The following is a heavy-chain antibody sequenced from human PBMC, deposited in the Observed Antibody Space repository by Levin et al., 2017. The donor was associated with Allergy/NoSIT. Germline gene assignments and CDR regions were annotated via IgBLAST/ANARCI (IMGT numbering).Heavy chain of an antibody. Sequence: GESLKIPCAASGFSFSTYSVNWVRQAPGKGLEWVATISSSGRYIYYADSVKGRFTMSRDNTKNSLHLQMNSLRAEDTAVYYCARDARPSYGDYYHYMDVWGRGTTVTVSS. CDR1: GFSFSTYS. CDR3: ARDARPSYGDYYHYMDV. CDR2: ISSSGRYI. V-gene: IGHV3-21*01. J-gene: IGHJ6*03. D-gene: IGHD4-17*01.